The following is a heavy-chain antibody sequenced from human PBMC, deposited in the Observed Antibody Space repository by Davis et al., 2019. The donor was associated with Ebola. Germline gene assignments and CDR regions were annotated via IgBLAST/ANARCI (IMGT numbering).Heavy chain of an antibody. CDR3: ASFKTYHYDGTTYSSPYYFDY. J-gene: IGHJ4*02. CDR2: INHSGST. Sequence: SETLSLTCAVYGGSFSDHYWNWIRQPPGKGLEWIGEINHSGSTTYNPSVKSRVTISVDTSKNQFSLNLRSVTAGDTAVYYCASFKTYHYDGTTYSSPYYFDYWGQGTLVTVSS. CDR1: GGSFSDHY. D-gene: IGHD2/OR15-2a*01. V-gene: IGHV4-34*01.